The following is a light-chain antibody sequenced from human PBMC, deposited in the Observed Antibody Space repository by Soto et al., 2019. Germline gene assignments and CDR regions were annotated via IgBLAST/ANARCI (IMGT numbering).Light chain of an antibody. CDR3: QQDNSWPLT. CDR1: QTIRNN. Sequence: ERVMTQSPATLSVSPGERATLSCRSSQTIRNNLAWYQQKPGQAPRLLIYVASTKATDIPARFSGSGSGTDFALTISSLQSEDFAFYYCQQDNSWPLTFGGGTNVEIK. V-gene: IGKV3-15*01. CDR2: VAS. J-gene: IGKJ4*01.